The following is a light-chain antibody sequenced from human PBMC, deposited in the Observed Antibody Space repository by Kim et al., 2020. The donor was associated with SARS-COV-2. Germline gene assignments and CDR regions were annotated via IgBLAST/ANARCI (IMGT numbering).Light chain of an antibody. J-gene: IGKJ5*01. V-gene: IGKV3-11*01. CDR1: QSVCSF. CDR2: DVS. CDR3: QQRFNWPST. Sequence: LPPGERPPLSGRASQSVCSFLACYQHKPGQAPGLLIYDVSNKAAGIPARFSGSGSGTDFTLTISSLDPEDFAIYYCQQRFNWPSTFGQGTRLEIK.